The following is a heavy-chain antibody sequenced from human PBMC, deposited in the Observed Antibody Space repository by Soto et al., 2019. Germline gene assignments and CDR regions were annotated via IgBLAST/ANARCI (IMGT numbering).Heavy chain of an antibody. V-gene: IGHV4-34*01. CDR1: GGSLSDYF. Sequence: PSETLSLTCVVSGGSLSDYFWSWIRQPPGMALEWIGEINHLGSINYNPSLKSRVTMSVDTSKNQFSLTLNSVTAADTATYYCVRVGISHWAYFYFMDVWDRGSTVTVSS. D-gene: IGHD2-21*01. CDR2: INHLGSI. J-gene: IGHJ6*03. CDR3: VRVGISHWAYFYFMDV.